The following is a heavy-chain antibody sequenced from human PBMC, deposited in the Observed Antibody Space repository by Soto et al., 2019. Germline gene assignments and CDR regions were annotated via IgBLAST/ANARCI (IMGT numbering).Heavy chain of an antibody. D-gene: IGHD6-25*01. Sequence: ASVKVSCKVSGYTLTELSMHWVRQAPGKGLEWMGGFDPEDGETIYAQKFQGRATMTEDTSTDTAYMELSSLRSEDTAVYYCATIGYSSAWALFDYWGQGTLVTVPS. CDR1: GYTLTELS. J-gene: IGHJ4*02. V-gene: IGHV1-24*01. CDR3: ATIGYSSAWALFDY. CDR2: FDPEDGET.